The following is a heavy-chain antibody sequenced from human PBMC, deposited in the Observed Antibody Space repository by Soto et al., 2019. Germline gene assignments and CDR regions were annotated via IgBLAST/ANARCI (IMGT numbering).Heavy chain of an antibody. CDR3: ARHYNTGAFFDY. V-gene: IGHV4-39*01. D-gene: IGHD1-20*01. J-gene: IGHJ4*02. Sequence: QLQLQESGPGLVKSSETLSLTCSVSGASVSSSHYWGWIRQPPGKGLEWIGSVSYSGSPYYSPFFKSRITISVDTSNNQFSLRVRYVTATDTAVYFCARHYNTGAFFDYWGQGKLVTVSS. CDR2: VSYSGSP. CDR1: GASVSSSHY.